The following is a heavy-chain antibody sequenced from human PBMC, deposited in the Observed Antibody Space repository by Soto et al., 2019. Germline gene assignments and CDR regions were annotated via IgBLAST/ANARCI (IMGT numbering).Heavy chain of an antibody. CDR1: GFTVSSNY. CDR2: IYSGGST. J-gene: IGHJ4*02. CDR3: ARRRIAVADDY. Sequence: GGSLRLSCAASGFTVSSNYMSWVRQPPGKGLEWVSVIYSGGSTYYADSVKGRFTISRDNSKNTLYLQMNSLRAEDTAVYYCARRRIAVADDYWGQGTLVTVSS. D-gene: IGHD6-19*01. V-gene: IGHV3-66*01.